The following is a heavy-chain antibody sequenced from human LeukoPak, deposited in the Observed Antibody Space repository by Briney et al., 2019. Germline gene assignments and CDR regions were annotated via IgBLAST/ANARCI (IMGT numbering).Heavy chain of an antibody. Sequence: GGSLGLSCAASGFAFVDYAMNWVPQAPGKGLEWVSAISGDGSRTYYIDSVKGRFTISRDTSKNTLYLHLNSLRAEDTAVYYCVREDVDTSFDYWGHGTLVTVSS. J-gene: IGHJ4*01. CDR3: VREDVDTSFDY. V-gene: IGHV3-23*01. D-gene: IGHD5-18*01. CDR2: ISGDGSRT. CDR1: GFAFVDYA.